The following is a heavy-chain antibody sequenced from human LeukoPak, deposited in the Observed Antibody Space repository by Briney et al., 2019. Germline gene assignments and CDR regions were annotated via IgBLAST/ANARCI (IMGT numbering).Heavy chain of an antibody. J-gene: IGHJ3*02. CDR3: ARDHVLRYFDWLEAFDI. CDR1: GGSFSGYY. D-gene: IGHD3-9*01. CDR2: INHSGST. V-gene: IGHV4-34*01. Sequence: SETLSLTCAVYGGSFSGYYWSWIRQPPGKGLEWIGEINHSGSTNYNPSLKSRVTMSVDTSKNQFSLKLSSVTAADTAVYYCARDHVLRYFDWLEAFDIWGQGTMVTVSS.